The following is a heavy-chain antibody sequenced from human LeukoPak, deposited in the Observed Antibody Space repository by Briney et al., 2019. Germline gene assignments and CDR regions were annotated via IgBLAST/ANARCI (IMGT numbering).Heavy chain of an antibody. CDR3: ARGPRGYCSSTSCYVDY. D-gene: IGHD2-2*01. V-gene: IGHV3-48*01. CDR1: GFTFSSYS. CDR2: ISSSGTTI. Sequence: GGSLRLSCAASGFTFSSYSMNWVRQAPGKGLEWVSYISSSGTTIYYADSVKGRFTISRDNAKNSLYLQMNSLRVEDTAVYYCARGPRGYCSSTSCYVDYWGQGTLVIVSS. J-gene: IGHJ4*02.